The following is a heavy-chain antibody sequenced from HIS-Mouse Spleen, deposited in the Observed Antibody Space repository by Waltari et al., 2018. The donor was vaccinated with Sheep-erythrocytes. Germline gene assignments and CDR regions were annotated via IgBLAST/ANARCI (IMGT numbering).Heavy chain of an antibody. CDR2: IYYSGST. CDR3: ARDLNRLRFDY. D-gene: IGHD4-17*01. CDR1: GGSISSSSYY. Sequence: QLQLQESGPGLVKPSETLSLTCTVSGGSISSSSYYWGWIRQPPGKGLEWIGSIYYSGSTYYNPSLTSRVTISVDTSKNQFSLKLSSVTAADTAVFYCARDLNRLRFDYWGQGTLVTVSS. V-gene: IGHV4-39*07. J-gene: IGHJ4*02.